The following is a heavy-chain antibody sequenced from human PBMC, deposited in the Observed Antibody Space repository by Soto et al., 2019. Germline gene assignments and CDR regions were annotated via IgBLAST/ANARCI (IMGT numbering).Heavy chain of an antibody. Sequence: GTLCLTCAFHGGSFSCYYCLLVRDPPGKGMEWIGYIYQRGSTNYNPPLKSRVTISVDTAKNQFSLKLSSVTAADTAGYYCAREMWDYYDSSGQYFDYWGQGTRV. CDR2: IYQRGST. J-gene: IGHJ4*02. D-gene: IGHD3-22*01. V-gene: IGHV4-59*01. CDR1: GGSFSCYY. CDR3: AREMWDYYDSSGQYFDY.